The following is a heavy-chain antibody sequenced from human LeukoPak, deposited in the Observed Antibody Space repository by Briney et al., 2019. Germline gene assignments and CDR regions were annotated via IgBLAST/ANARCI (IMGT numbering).Heavy chain of an antibody. Sequence: GGSLRLSCAASGFTFSSYAMSWVRQAPGKGLVWVSRINSDGSSTSYADSVEGRFTISRDNAKNTLYLQMNSLRAEDTAVYYCARERVGASMDVWGQGTTVTVSS. CDR1: GFTFSSYA. D-gene: IGHD1-26*01. V-gene: IGHV3-74*01. CDR2: INSDGSST. CDR3: ARERVGASMDV. J-gene: IGHJ6*02.